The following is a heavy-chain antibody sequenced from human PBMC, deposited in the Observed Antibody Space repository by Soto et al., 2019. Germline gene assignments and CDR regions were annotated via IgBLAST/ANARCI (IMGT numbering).Heavy chain of an antibody. CDR2: IKSKTDGGTI. Sequence: EVQLVESGGGLVKPGESLRLSCAASDLSFCNAYINWVRQAPGKGLEWVGRIKSKTDGGTIDYAAPVKGRFIISRDDSSNTVYLQMNSLKTEDTAVYYCTTRGALGYWGQGTLVTVSS. V-gene: IGHV3-15*07. J-gene: IGHJ4*02. CDR3: TTRGALGY. CDR1: DLSFCNAY. D-gene: IGHD2-15*01.